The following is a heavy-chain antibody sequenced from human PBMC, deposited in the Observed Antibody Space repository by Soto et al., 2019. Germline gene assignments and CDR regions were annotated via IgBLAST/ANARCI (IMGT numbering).Heavy chain of an antibody. CDR1: GYSISSGYY. CDR3: ASLTNGRTGDS. CDR2: IYHSGST. Sequence: PSETLSLTCAVSGYSISSGYYWGWIRQPPGKGLEWIGSIYHSGSTYYNPSLKSRVTISVDTSKNQFSLSLISVTAADTAVYFCASLTNGRTGDSWGQGTLVTVSS. D-gene: IGHD2-8*01. J-gene: IGHJ4*02. V-gene: IGHV4-38-2*01.